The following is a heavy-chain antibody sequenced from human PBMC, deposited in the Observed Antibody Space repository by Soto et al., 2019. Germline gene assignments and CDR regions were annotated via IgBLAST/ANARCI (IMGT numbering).Heavy chain of an antibody. V-gene: IGHV1-3*01. J-gene: IGHJ3*02. Sequence: WASVKGSCKASGYTLTIYAGHWLLQAPGQRLERMGRINAGNGNTKYSQKFQGRVTITRDTSASTAYMALSSLRSEDTAVYYCARGRVGYCSGGSCYPPSFSPDAFDIWGQGTIVTVSS. D-gene: IGHD2-15*01. CDR2: INAGNGNT. CDR1: GYTLTIYA. CDR3: ARGRVGYCSGGSCYPPSFSPDAFDI.